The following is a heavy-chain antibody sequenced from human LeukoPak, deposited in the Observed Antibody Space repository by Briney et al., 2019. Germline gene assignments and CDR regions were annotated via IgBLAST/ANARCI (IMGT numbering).Heavy chain of an antibody. Sequence: ASVTVSCKVSGYTLTELSMHWVRQAPGKGLEWMGGFDPEGGETIYAQKFQGRVTMTEDTSTDTAYMELSSLRSEDTAVYYCATVYRLGIYYGMDVWGQGTTVTVSS. CDR2: FDPEGGET. CDR3: ATVYRLGIYYGMDV. V-gene: IGHV1-24*01. J-gene: IGHJ6*02. D-gene: IGHD7-27*01. CDR1: GYTLTELS.